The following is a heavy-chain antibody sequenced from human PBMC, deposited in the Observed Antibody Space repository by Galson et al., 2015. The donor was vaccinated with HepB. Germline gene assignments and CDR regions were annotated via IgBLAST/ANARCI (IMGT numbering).Heavy chain of an antibody. CDR3: ARVPGTLYYYGMDV. CDR2: TYYRARWYS. Sequence: CAISGDSVSNNNAAWYWIRQSPSRGLEWLGRTYYRARWYSDYTVSLRSRITINADTSKNQFSLQLNSVTPADTAVYYCARVPGTLYYYGMDVWGQGTTVSVSS. V-gene: IGHV6-1*01. D-gene: IGHD1-1*01. CDR1: GDSVSNNNAA. J-gene: IGHJ6*02.